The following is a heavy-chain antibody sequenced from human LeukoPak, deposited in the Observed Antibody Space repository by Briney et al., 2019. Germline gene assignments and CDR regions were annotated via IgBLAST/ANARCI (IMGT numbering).Heavy chain of an antibody. J-gene: IGHJ4*02. V-gene: IGHV3-23*01. Sequence: GGSLRLSCAASGSTVSSNYMSWVRQAPGKGLEWVSAISGSGGSTYYADSVKGRFTISRDNSKNTLYLQMNSLRAEDTAVYYCAKTASYGDYSGWGQGTLVTVSS. D-gene: IGHD4-17*01. CDR3: AKTASYGDYSG. CDR2: ISGSGGST. CDR1: GSTVSSNY.